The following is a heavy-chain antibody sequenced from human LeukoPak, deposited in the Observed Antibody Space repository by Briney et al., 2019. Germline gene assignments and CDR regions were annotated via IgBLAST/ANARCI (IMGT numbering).Heavy chain of an antibody. D-gene: IGHD1-26*01. Sequence: ASVTVSCKVSGYTLTELSMHWVRQAPGKGLEWMGGFDPEDGETIYAQKFQGRVTMTEDTSTDTAYMELSSLRSEDTAVYYCATSVGMGATYYYGMDVWGQGTTVTVSS. CDR1: GYTLTELS. J-gene: IGHJ6*02. V-gene: IGHV1-24*01. CDR3: ATSVGMGATYYYGMDV. CDR2: FDPEDGET.